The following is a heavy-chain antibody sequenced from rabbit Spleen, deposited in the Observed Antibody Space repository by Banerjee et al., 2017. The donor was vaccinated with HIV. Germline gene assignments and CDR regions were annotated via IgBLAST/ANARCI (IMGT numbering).Heavy chain of an antibody. Sequence: EQLKESGGGLVQPGGSLKISCKASGFDFSRYGVSWVRQAPGKGLEWIGRIYAGSSASTYYASWAKGRFAVSKTSSTTVTLQMTSLTAADTATYFCARAFAGYAGSGYAMNLWGQKTLVTVS. V-gene: IGHV1S45*01. D-gene: IGHD4-2*01. CDR3: ARAFAGYAGSGYAMNL. CDR1: GFDFSRYG. CDR2: IYAGSSAST. J-gene: IGHJ4*01.